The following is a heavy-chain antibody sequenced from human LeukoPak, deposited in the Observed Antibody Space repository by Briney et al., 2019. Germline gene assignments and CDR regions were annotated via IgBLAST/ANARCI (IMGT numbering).Heavy chain of an antibody. V-gene: IGHV5-51*01. CDR2: IYPGDSDT. CDR3: ARHPFASSGWLKHGWFDP. CDR1: GYSFTSYW. J-gene: IGHJ5*02. D-gene: IGHD6-19*01. Sequence: PGESLKISCKGSGYSFTSYWIGWVRQMPGKGLEWMGIIYPGDSDTRYSPSFQGQVTISADKSISTAYLQWSSLKASDTAMYYCARHPFASSGWLKHGWFDPWGQGTLVTVSS.